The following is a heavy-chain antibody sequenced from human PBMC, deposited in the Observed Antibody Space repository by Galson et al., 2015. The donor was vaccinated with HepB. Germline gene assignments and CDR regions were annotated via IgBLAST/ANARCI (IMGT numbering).Heavy chain of an antibody. CDR3: TTFRIAARPGFDY. V-gene: IGHV3-15*01. CDR2: IKSKTDGGTT. CDR1: GFTFSSYW. Sequence: SLRLSCATSGFTFSSYWMSWVRQAPGKGLEWVGRIKSKTDGGTTDYAAPVKGRFTISRDDSKNTLYLQMNSLKTEDTAVYYCTTFRIAARPGFDYWGQGTLVTVSS. J-gene: IGHJ4*02. D-gene: IGHD6-6*01.